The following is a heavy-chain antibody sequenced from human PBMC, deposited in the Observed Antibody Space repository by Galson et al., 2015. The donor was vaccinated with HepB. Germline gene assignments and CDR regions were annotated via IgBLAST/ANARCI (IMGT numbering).Heavy chain of an antibody. D-gene: IGHD6-19*01. Sequence: SVKVSCKASGYTLTSYYMHWVRQAPGQGLEWMGIINPSGGSTSYAQKLQGRVTMTRDTSTSTVYMELSSLRSEDTAVYYCARGPLAVALSNWFDPWGQGTLVTVSS. V-gene: IGHV1-46*04. J-gene: IGHJ5*02. CDR1: GYTLTSYY. CDR2: INPSGGST. CDR3: ARGPLAVALSNWFDP.